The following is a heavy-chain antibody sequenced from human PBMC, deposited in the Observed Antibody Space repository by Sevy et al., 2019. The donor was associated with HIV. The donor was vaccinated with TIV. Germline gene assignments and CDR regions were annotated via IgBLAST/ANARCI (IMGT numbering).Heavy chain of an antibody. V-gene: IGHV3-23*01. CDR3: AENYGSRSYYSH. CDR1: GFTFSSYA. D-gene: IGHD3-10*01. J-gene: IGHJ4*02. Sequence: GGSLRLSCAASGFTFSSYALSWVRQAPGKGLEWVSTISESGGDTYYADSVKGRFTISRDNSKNTLFVQMNSLRAEDTAVYYCAENYGSRSYYSHWGQGTLVTVSS. CDR2: ISESGGDT.